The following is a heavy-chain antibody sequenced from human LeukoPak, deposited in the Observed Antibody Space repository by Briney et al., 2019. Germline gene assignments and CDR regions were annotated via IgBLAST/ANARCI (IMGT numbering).Heavy chain of an antibody. CDR1: GGTFISYA. Sequence: SVKVSCKASGGTFISYAISWVRQAPGQGLEWMGGIIPIFGTANYAQKLQGRVTITADESTSTAYMELSSLRSEDTAVYYCARDGYCSSTSCYLVYYYGMDVWGQGTTVTVSS. CDR2: IIPIFGTA. CDR3: ARDGYCSSTSCYLVYYYGMDV. D-gene: IGHD2-2*03. V-gene: IGHV1-69*13. J-gene: IGHJ6*02.